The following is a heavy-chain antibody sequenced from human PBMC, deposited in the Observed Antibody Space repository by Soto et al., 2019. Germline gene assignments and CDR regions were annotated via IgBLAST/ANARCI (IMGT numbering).Heavy chain of an antibody. CDR3: AKEGIMGFSGYCDY. J-gene: IGHJ4*02. CDR1: GFTFSSYA. Sequence: EVQLLESGGGLVQPGGSLRLSCAASGFTFSSYAMSWVRQAPGKGLEWVSAISGSGSNTYYADSVKGRFTISRDNSKNTLYLQMNSLRAEDTAVYYCAKEGIMGFSGYCDYWGQGTLVTVSS. D-gene: IGHD1-26*01. V-gene: IGHV3-23*01. CDR2: ISGSGSNT.